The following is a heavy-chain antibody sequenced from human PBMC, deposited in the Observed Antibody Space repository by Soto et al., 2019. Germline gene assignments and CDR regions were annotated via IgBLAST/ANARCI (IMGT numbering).Heavy chain of an antibody. V-gene: IGHV4-4*07. Sequence: QVQLQESGPGLVKPSETLFLTCTVSGGSISSYYWSWIRQPAGKGLEWIGRIYTSGSTNYNPSLKSRVTMSVDTSKNQFSRKLSSVTAADTAVYYCARDSGSYTYYYYGMDVWGQGTTVTVSS. J-gene: IGHJ6*02. CDR3: ARDSGSYTYYYYGMDV. CDR2: IYTSGST. CDR1: GGSISSYY. D-gene: IGHD1-26*01.